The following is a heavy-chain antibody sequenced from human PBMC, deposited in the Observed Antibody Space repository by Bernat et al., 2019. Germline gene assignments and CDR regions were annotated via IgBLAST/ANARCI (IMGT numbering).Heavy chain of an antibody. CDR2: IFSNDEQ. CDR3: ARIRERFWSGYSYCYYMDV. V-gene: IGHV2-26*01. Sequence: QVTLKESGPVLVKPTETLTLTCTVSGFSPSNARMGVSWIRQPPGKALEWLAHIFSNDEQSYSTSLKSRLTISKDTSKSQVVLTLTNMDSVDTATCYCARIRERFWSGYSYCYYMDVWGRGSTVSVSS. CDR1: GFSPSNARMG. J-gene: IGHJ6*03. D-gene: IGHD3-3*02.